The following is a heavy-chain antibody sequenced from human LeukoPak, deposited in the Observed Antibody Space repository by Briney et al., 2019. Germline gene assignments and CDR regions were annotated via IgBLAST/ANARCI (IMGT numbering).Heavy chain of an antibody. Sequence: SETLSLTCTVSGGSISSSSYYWGWIRQPPGTGLEWIGSIYYSGSTYYNPSLKSRVTISGGTGKNQFSLKLSSVTAAHTAVYYCARGPMVLNWFDHWGQGTLVTVSS. V-gene: IGHV4-39*07. CDR2: IYYSGST. J-gene: IGHJ5*02. CDR1: GGSISSSSYY. D-gene: IGHD3-10*01. CDR3: ARGPMVLNWFDH.